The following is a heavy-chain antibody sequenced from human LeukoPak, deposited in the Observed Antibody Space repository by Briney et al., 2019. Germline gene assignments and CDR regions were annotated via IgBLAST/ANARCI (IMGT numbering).Heavy chain of an antibody. V-gene: IGHV3-7*03. Sequence: GGSLRLSCAASGFTFSSYWMSWVRQAPGKGLEWVANIKQDGSEKYYVDSVKGRFTISRDNAKNSLYLQMNSLRAEDTAVYYCARYVDEARIYYYYGMDVWGKGTTVTVSS. CDR3: ARYVDEARIYYYYGMDV. D-gene: IGHD3-16*01. J-gene: IGHJ6*04. CDR1: GFTFSSYW. CDR2: IKQDGSEK.